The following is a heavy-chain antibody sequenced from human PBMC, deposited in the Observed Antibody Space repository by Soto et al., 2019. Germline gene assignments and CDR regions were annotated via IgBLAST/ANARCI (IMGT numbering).Heavy chain of an antibody. CDR2: INPSTGSV. V-gene: IGHV1-46*01. J-gene: IGHJ4*02. CDR1: GYIFSGYN. D-gene: IGHD1-26*01. Sequence: QVQLVQSGAEVKKPGASVKVSCKASGYIFSGYNIHWVRQAPGHGLEWMGIINPSTGSVTNAQKFQGRVTMTRDTSTSTVYMQLSSLRSEDTALYYCARQDAVTGGADCYFDYWGQGTLVTVSS. CDR3: ARQDAVTGGADCYFDY.